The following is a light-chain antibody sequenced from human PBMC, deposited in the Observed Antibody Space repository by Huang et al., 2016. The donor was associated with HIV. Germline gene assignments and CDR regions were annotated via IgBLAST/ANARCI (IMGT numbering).Light chain of an antibody. CDR2: DTS. Sequence: IVLTQSPATLSWYPGARVTLSCRASQSVGNYIAWYQQHPGQSPKLLIYDTSNRATGTPGRFSGSGSGTDFTLTISSLQSEDFAVYYCQQRSSGVTFGGGTKVQVK. CDR1: QSVGNY. V-gene: IGKV3-11*01. J-gene: IGKJ4*01. CDR3: QQRSSGVT.